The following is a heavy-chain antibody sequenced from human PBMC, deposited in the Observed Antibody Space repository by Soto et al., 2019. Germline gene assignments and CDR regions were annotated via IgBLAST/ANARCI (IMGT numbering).Heavy chain of an antibody. J-gene: IGHJ4*02. CDR3: ARAGGLGAVAVDY. CDR2: IYYSGST. V-gene: IGHV4-59*12. CDR1: GDSISSYY. D-gene: IGHD6-19*01. Sequence: ETLSLTCTVSGDSISSYYWSWIRQPPGKGLEWIGYIYYSGSTNYNPSLKSRVTISVDRSKNQFSLRLSSVTAADTAVYYCARAGGLGAVAVDYWGQGTLVTVSS.